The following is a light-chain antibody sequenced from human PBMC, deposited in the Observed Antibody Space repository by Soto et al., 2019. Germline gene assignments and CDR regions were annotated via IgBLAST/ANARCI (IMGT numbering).Light chain of an antibody. Sequence: EIVMTQSPATLSVSPGERATLSCRASQSVSANLAWYQQKPGQAPRLLIYGASTRATGIPARFSGSGSGTEFTLTISSLQPEDFATYYCQQVNSYPYTFGQGTKVDI. J-gene: IGKJ2*01. CDR3: QQVNSYPYT. V-gene: IGKV3-15*01. CDR2: GAS. CDR1: QSVSAN.